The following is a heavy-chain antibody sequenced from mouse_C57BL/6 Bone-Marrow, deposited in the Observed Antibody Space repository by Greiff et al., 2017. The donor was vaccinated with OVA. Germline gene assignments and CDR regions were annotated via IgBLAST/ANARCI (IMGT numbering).Heavy chain of an antibody. D-gene: IGHD2-5*01. J-gene: IGHJ3*01. CDR1: GFTFSDYY. CDR3: ARRYYSNYDWFAY. CDR2: ISNGGGST. V-gene: IGHV5-12*01. Sequence: EVQLVESGGGLVQPGGSLKLSCAASGFTFSDYYMYWVRQTPEKRLEWVAYISNGGGSTYYPDTVKGRFTISIDNAKNTLYLQMSRLKSEDTAMYYCARRYYSNYDWFAYWGQGTLVTVSA.